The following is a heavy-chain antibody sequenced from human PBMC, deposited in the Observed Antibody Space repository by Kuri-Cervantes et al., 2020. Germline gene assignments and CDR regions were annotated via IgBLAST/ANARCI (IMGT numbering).Heavy chain of an antibody. CDR1: GYTFTSYD. CDR3: ARGSPYSSSWYNPYYYYYGMDV. Sequence: ASVKVSCKTSGYTFTSYDINWLRQATGQGLEWMGWMNPNTGDTGYAQKFQGRVTMTRNTSISTAYMELSSLRSEDTAVYYCARGSPYSSSWYNPYYYYYGMDVWGQGTTVTVSS. J-gene: IGHJ6*02. V-gene: IGHV1-8*01. CDR2: MNPNTGDT. D-gene: IGHD6-13*01.